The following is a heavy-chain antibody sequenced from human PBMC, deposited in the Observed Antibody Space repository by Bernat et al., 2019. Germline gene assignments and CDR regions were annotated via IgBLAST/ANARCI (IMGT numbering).Heavy chain of an antibody. CDR2: IIPIFGTA. V-gene: IGHV1-69*01. D-gene: IGHD4-17*01. CDR3: ARDLPATTGKGGKDAFDI. Sequence: QVQLVQSGAEVKKPGASVKVSCKASGYTFTGYYMHWVRQAPGQGLEWMGGIIPIFGTANYAQKFQGRVTITADESTSTAYMELSSLRSEDTAVYYCARDLPATTGKGGKDAFDIWGQGTMVTVSS. J-gene: IGHJ3*02. CDR1: GYTFTGYY.